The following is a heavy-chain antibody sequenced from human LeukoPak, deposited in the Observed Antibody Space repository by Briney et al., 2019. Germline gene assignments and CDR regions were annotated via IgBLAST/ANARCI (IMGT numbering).Heavy chain of an antibody. Sequence: PGGSLRLSCAASGFTFSDYYMSWIRQAPGKGLEWFSYISSSGGTIHYAASVKGRFTISRDNAKNSLYLQMNSLRAEDTAVYYCARGDDYGDYVGDYWGQGTLVTVSS. CDR1: GFTFSDYY. J-gene: IGHJ4*02. CDR2: ISSSGGTI. D-gene: IGHD4-17*01. V-gene: IGHV3-11*04. CDR3: ARGDDYGDYVGDY.